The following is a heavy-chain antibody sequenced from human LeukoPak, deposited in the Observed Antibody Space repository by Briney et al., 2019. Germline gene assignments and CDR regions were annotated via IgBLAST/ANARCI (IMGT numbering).Heavy chain of an antibody. D-gene: IGHD1-26*01. V-gene: IGHV3-11*06. CDR3: AREGIVGATQLDY. CDR2: ISSSSSYT. J-gene: IGHJ4*02. CDR1: GFTFSDYY. Sequence: GGSLRLSCAASGFTFSDYYMSWIRQAPGKGLEWGSYISSSSSYTNYADSVKGRFTISRDNAKNSLYLQMNSLRAEDTAVYYCAREGIVGATQLDYWGQGTLVTVSS.